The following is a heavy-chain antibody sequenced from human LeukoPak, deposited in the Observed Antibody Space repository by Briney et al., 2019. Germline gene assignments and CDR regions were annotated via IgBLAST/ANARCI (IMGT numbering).Heavy chain of an antibody. CDR3: ARYIILTYVDY. CDR2: ISSSSSYT. J-gene: IGHJ4*02. V-gene: IGHV3-11*06. Sequence: PGGSLRLSCAASGFTFSDYYMSWLRQAPGKGLEWVSYISSSSSYTNSADSVKGRFTISRDNAKQSLYLQMNSLRAEDTAVYYFARYIILTYVDYWGQGTLVTVSS. CDR1: GFTFSDYY.